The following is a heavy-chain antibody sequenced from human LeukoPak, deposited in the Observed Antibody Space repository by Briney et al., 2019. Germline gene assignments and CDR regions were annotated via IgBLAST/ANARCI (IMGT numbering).Heavy chain of an antibody. V-gene: IGHV1-2*02. CDR2: INPNSGGT. J-gene: IGHJ5*02. D-gene: IGHD6-19*01. CDR3: AISSGWSFVVASWFDP. Sequence: ASVKVSCKASGYTFTGYYMHWVRQAPGQGLEWMGWINPNSGGTNYAQKFQGRVTMTRDTSISTAYMELSRLRSDDTAVYYCAISSGWSFVVASWFDPWGQGTLVTVSS. CDR1: GYTFTGYY.